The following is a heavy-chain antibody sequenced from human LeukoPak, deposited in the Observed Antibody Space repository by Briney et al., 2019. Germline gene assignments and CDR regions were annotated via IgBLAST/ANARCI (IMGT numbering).Heavy chain of an antibody. CDR3: ARSRFQLWLLFDY. V-gene: IGHV4-59*08. J-gene: IGHJ4*02. CDR2: IYYSGST. CDR1: GGSISSYY. D-gene: IGHD5-18*01. Sequence: SETLSLTCTVPGGSISSYYWSWIRQPPGKGLEWIGYIYYSGSTNYNPSLKSRVTISVDTSKNQFSLKLSSVTAADTAVYYCARSRFQLWLLFDYWGQGTLVTVSS.